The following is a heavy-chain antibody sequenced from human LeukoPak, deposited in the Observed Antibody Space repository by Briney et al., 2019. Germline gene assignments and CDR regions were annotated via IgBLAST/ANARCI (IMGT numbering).Heavy chain of an antibody. D-gene: IGHD2-15*01. J-gene: IGHJ4*02. Sequence: ASVKVSCKTSGDTFSSYAINWVRQAPGQGLEWMGEIIPILGLANYAQKFQGRVTITRDTSISTVYMELSSLRSEDTAVYFCARVDGSPDYWGQGTLVTVSS. CDR3: ARVDGSPDY. CDR2: IIPILGLA. V-gene: IGHV1-69*10. CDR1: GDTFSSYA.